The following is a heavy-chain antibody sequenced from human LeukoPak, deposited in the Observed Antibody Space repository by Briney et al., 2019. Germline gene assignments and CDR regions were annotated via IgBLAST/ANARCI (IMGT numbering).Heavy chain of an antibody. CDR3: ARAQTYGDYRLLLDY. V-gene: IGHV3-20*04. Sequence: PGGSLRLSCAASGFTFGDYGMSRVRQAPGKGLEWVSGSNWNGDSTGYADSVKGRFTISRDNAKKSLYLQMNSLRAEDTALYYCARAQTYGDYRLLLDYWGQGTLVTVSS. CDR1: GFTFGDYG. D-gene: IGHD4-17*01. CDR2: SNWNGDST. J-gene: IGHJ4*02.